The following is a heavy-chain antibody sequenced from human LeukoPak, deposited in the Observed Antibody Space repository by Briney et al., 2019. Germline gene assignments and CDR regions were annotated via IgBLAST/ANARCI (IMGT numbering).Heavy chain of an antibody. CDR3: ARGVWFGELTALRY. Sequence: GGSLRLSCAASGFTFSSYAMHWVRQAPGKGLEWVAVISYDGSNKYYADSVKGRFTISRDNSKNTLYLQMGSLRAEDMAVYYCARGVWFGELTALRYWGQGTLVTVSS. D-gene: IGHD3-10*01. V-gene: IGHV3-30*04. CDR1: GFTFSSYA. CDR2: ISYDGSNK. J-gene: IGHJ4*02.